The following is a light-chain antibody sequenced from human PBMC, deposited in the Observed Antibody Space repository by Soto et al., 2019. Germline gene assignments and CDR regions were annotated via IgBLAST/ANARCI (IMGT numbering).Light chain of an antibody. V-gene: IGKV1-5*03. J-gene: IGKJ1*01. CDR3: QQYHGPWT. CDR2: EAS. CDR1: QSINSW. Sequence: QMTQSPSTLSASVGDRVTITCRASQSINSWLAWYQHQSGKAPKLLIYEASNLESGVPSRFSGSGSGTEFTLTISSLQPDDCATYSCQQYHGPWTFGQGTKVEIK.